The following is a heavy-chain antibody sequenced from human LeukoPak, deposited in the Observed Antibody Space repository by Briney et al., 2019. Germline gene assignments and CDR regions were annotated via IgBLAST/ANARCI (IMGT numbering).Heavy chain of an antibody. Sequence: GGSLRLSCAASGFTFSSYSMNWVRQAPGKGLEWVSSISSSSSYIYYADSVKGRFTISRDNAKNSLYLQMSSLRAEDTAVYYCANSPDGAFDYWGQGTLVTVSS. CDR3: ANSPDGAFDY. D-gene: IGHD2-15*01. CDR1: GFTFSSYS. J-gene: IGHJ4*02. V-gene: IGHV3-21*04. CDR2: ISSSSSYI.